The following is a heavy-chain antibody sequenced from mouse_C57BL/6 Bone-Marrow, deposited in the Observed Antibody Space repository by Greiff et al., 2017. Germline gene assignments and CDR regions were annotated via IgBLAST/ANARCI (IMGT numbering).Heavy chain of an antibody. D-gene: IGHD1-1*01. J-gene: IGHJ2*01. CDR1: GFTFSSYA. V-gene: IGHV5-4*03. Sequence: EVMLVESGGGLVKPGGSLKLSCAASGFTFSSYAMSWVRQTPEKRLEWVATISDGGSYTYYPDNVKGRFTISRDNAKNNLYLQMGHLKSEDTAMYYCARGDYYGSSLRYFDYWGQGTTLTVSS. CDR2: ISDGGSYT. CDR3: ARGDYYGSSLRYFDY.